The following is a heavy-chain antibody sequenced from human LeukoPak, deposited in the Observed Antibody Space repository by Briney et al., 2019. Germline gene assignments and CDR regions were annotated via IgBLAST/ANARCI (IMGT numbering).Heavy chain of an antibody. CDR2: IKQDGSEK. D-gene: IGHD3-22*01. V-gene: IGHV3-7*03. Sequence: PGGSLRLSCAASGFTFSSYWMSWVRQAPGKGLEWVANIKQDGSEKYYVDSVKGRFTISRDNAKNSLYLQMNSLRAEDTAVYYCANYDPLYSRWPWGQGTLVTVSS. CDR3: ANYDPLYSRWP. J-gene: IGHJ5*02. CDR1: GFTFSSYW.